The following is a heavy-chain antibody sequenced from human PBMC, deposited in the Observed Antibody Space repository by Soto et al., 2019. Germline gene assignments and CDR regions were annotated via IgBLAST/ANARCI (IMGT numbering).Heavy chain of an antibody. D-gene: IGHD3-10*01. CDR3: ASHLSWFGELFFDY. V-gene: IGHV4-61*01. CDR1: GGSVSSGSYY. J-gene: IGHJ4*02. CDR2: IYYSGST. Sequence: LSLTCTVSGGSVSSGSYYWSWIRQPPGKGLEWIGYIYYSGSTNYNPSLKSRVTISVDTSKNQFSLKLSSVTAADTAVYYCASHLSWFGELFFDYWGQGTLVTVSS.